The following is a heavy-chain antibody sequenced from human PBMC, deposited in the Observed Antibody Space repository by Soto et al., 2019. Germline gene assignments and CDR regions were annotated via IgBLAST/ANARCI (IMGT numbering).Heavy chain of an antibody. CDR2: IYSGGST. CDR1: GFTVSSNY. V-gene: IGHV3-66*01. Sequence: EVQLVESGGGLVQPGGSLRLSCAASGFTVSSNYMSWVRQAPGKGLEWVSVIYSGGSTYYADSVKGRFTISRDNSKNTLYLQKNSLRAEDTAVYYCAIGYSYGAYYFDHWGEGTLVTVSS. CDR3: AIGYSYGAYYFDH. D-gene: IGHD5-18*01. J-gene: IGHJ4*02.